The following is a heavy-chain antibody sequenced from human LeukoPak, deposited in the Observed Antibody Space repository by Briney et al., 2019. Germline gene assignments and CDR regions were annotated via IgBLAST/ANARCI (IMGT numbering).Heavy chain of an antibody. Sequence: GGSLRLSCAASGFTFSSYSMNWVRQAPGKGLEWVSSISSSSSYIYYADSVKGRFTISRDNAKNSLYLQINSLRAEDTAVYYCARVGDSSGYYYYGMDVWGQGTTVTVSS. D-gene: IGHD3-22*01. V-gene: IGHV3-21*01. CDR3: ARVGDSSGYYYYGMDV. CDR1: GFTFSSYS. CDR2: ISSSSSYI. J-gene: IGHJ6*02.